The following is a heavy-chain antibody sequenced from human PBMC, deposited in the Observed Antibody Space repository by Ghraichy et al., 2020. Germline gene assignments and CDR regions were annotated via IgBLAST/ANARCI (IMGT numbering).Heavy chain of an antibody. CDR2: ISSSGRSI. Sequence: GESLNISCVGSGFTFSGYSMNWVRQSPGKGLEWVSYISSSGRSIFYADSVKGRFTISRDNAKNSLSLQMNSLRDEDTAVYYCGKSDCGGGGCRLINYRGQGTLVTVSS. CDR1: GFTFSGYS. J-gene: IGHJ4*02. V-gene: IGHV3-48*02. CDR3: GKSDCGGGGCRLINY. D-gene: IGHD2-15*01.